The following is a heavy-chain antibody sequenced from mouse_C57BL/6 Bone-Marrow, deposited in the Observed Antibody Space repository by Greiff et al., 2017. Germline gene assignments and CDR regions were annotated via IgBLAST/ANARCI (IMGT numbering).Heavy chain of an antibody. D-gene: IGHD2-1*01. CDR2: IWRGGST. J-gene: IGHJ2*01. V-gene: IGHV2-5*01. CDR1: GFSLTSYG. CDR3: AKNRAYGNFYFDY. Sequence: QVQLQQSGPGLVQPSQSLSITCTVSGFSLTSYGVHWVRQSPGKGLEWLGVIWRGGSTDYNAAFMSRLSITKDNSKSQVFFKMNSLQADDTAIYYCAKNRAYGNFYFDYWGQGTTLTGSS.